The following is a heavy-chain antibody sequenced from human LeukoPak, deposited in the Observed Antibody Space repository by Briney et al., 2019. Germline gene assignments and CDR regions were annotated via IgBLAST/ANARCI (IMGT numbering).Heavy chain of an antibody. J-gene: IGHJ4*02. CDR1: GFTFSSYA. V-gene: IGHV3-30-3*01. D-gene: IGHD3-3*01. CDR2: ISYDGSNK. CDR3: ANRYDFWD. Sequence: GGSLRLSCAASGFTFSSYAMHWVRQAPGKGLEWVAVISYDGSNKYYADSVKGRFTVSRDNSKNTLYLQVNSLRAEDTAIYYCANRYDFWDWGQGTLVTVSS.